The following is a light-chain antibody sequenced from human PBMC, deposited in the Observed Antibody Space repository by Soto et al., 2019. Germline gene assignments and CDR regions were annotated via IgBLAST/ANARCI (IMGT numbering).Light chain of an antibody. V-gene: IGLV3-21*02. CDR1: NLGSKS. CDR2: HDG. J-gene: IGLJ3*02. CDR3: QVWDPGLDHRGV. Sequence: SYELAQAPSVSVAPGQTAGIPCGGENLGSKSEHWYQQKPVQAPLLVIYHDGDRPSGITERFSGANSGTTATLTISRVEDGDEADFYCQVWDPGLDHRGVFGGGTKLTVL.